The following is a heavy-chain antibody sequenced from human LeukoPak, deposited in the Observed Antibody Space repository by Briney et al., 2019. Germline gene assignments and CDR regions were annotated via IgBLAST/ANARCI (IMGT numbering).Heavy chain of an antibody. J-gene: IGHJ4*02. D-gene: IGHD3-16*01. Sequence: SETLSLTCTVSGGSISSYYWSWIRQPPGKGLEWIGYIYHSGSTYYNPSLKSRVTISVDRSKNQFSLKLSSVTAADTAVYYCAIRGDYSDYWGQGTLVTVSS. CDR1: GGSISSYY. CDR2: IYHSGST. CDR3: AIRGDYSDY. V-gene: IGHV4-59*04.